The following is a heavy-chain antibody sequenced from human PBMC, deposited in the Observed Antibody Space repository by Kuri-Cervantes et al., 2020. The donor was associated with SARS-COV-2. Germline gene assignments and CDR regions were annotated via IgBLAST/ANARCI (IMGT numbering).Heavy chain of an antibody. CDR2: INPSGGST. CDR3: ATHAREGPNRGVNDDAFDI. J-gene: IGHJ3*02. D-gene: IGHD3-10*01. V-gene: IGHV1-46*01. CDR1: GYTFTSYY. Sequence: ASVKVSCKASGYTFTSYYMHWVRQAPGQGLEWMGIINPSGGSTSYAQKFQGRVTMTRDTSTSTVYMELRSLRSDDTAVYYCATHAREGPNRGVNDDAFDIWGQGTMVTVSS.